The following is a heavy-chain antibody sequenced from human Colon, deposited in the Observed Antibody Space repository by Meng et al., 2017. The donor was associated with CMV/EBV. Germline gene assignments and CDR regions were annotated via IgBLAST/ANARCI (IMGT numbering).Heavy chain of an antibody. V-gene: IGHV3-11*04. CDR3: ARDPGGADYGMDV. J-gene: IGHJ6*02. CDR1: GFILSDYY. D-gene: IGHD3-10*01. Sequence: GESLKISCAASGFILSDYYMNWIRQAPGKGLEWISYISSSGSNVYYADSVKGRFTISMDNTKNSLYLQMNSLSAEDTAVYYCARDPGGADYGMDVWGQGTTVTVSS. CDR2: ISSSGSNV.